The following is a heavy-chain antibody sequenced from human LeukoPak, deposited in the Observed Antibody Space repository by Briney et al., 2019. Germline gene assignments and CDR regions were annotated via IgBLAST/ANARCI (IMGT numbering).Heavy chain of an antibody. CDR3: ARAAYGSGSYCDY. D-gene: IGHD3-10*01. Sequence: SETLSLTCTVSDDSISDYYRGWIRQPPGKGLEWIGYFHNSGTSNYNPSLKSRLTISVDTSKNQFSLKLSSVTAADTAVYYCARAAYGSGSYCDYWGQGTLVTVSS. CDR1: DDSISDYY. V-gene: IGHV4-59*12. CDR2: FHNSGTS. J-gene: IGHJ4*02.